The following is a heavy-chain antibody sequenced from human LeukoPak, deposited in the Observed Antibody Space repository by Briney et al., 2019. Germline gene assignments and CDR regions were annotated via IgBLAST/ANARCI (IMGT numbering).Heavy chain of an antibody. V-gene: IGHV3-15*07. Sequence: PGGSLRLSCAASGFTFSNAWMNWVRQAPGKGREWVGRIKSKTDGGTSDYASPVKGRITISRDDSKNTLYMQMNRLKTADTAVYHCITDLSRYHYDGSDYSWGQGTLVTVSS. CDR1: GFTFSNAW. J-gene: IGHJ5*02. D-gene: IGHD3-22*01. CDR3: ITDLSRYHYDGSDYS. CDR2: IKSKTDGGTS.